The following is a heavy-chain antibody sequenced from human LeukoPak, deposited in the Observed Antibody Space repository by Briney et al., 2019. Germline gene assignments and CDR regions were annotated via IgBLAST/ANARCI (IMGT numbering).Heavy chain of an antibody. Sequence: SETLSLTCTVSGGSISGYYWNWIRQPPGKALEWLGYAYYSGSTNYNPSLKTRLTISVDTSKPQFSLTLSSVTAADTAIYYCASRSGRNYYGMDVWGQGTTVIVSS. D-gene: IGHD3-10*01. J-gene: IGHJ6*02. CDR2: AYYSGST. V-gene: IGHV4-59*01. CDR3: ASRSGRNYYGMDV. CDR1: GGSISGYY.